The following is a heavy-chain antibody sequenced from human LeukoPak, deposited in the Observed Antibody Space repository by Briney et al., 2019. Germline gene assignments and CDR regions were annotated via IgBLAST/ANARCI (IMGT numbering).Heavy chain of an antibody. J-gene: IGHJ3*02. CDR2: IYSSGST. CDR1: GGSISSYY. V-gene: IGHV4-4*07. Sequence: SETLSLTCTVSGGSISSYYWSWIRQPAGKGLEWIGRIYSSGSTNYNASLKSRVTLSVDTSNNQFSLKLTSVTAADTAVYYCARWPTTQGTFDIWGQGTMVTVSS. D-gene: IGHD1-1*01. CDR3: ARWPTTQGTFDI.